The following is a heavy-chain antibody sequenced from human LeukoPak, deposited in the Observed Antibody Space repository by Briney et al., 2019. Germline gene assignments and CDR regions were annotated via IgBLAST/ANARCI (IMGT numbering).Heavy chain of an antibody. CDR2: ISSSSSYI. V-gene: IGHV3-21*01. Sequence: GGSLRLSCAASGFTFSSYSMNWVRQAPGKGLEWVSSISSSSSYIYYADSVKGRFTISRDNAKNSLYLQMNSLRAEDTAVYYCARDGDLWFGEANYYGMDVWGQGTTVTVPS. J-gene: IGHJ6*02. D-gene: IGHD3-10*01. CDR1: GFTFSSYS. CDR3: ARDGDLWFGEANYYGMDV.